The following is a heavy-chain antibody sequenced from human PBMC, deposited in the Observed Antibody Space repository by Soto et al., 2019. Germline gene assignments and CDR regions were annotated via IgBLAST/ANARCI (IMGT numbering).Heavy chain of an antibody. J-gene: IGHJ4*02. Sequence: SGPTLVNPTQTLTLTCTFSGFSLNTYGVGVGWIRQPPGKAMEWLALIYWDDDKRYSPSLKSRLTITKDTSKNQVVLTMTNMDPVDTVTYYCARALGSWGAYYFDYWGQGXLVTVPQ. D-gene: IGHD3-16*01. CDR3: ARALGSWGAYYFDY. CDR1: GFSLNTYGVG. V-gene: IGHV2-5*02. CDR2: IYWDDDK.